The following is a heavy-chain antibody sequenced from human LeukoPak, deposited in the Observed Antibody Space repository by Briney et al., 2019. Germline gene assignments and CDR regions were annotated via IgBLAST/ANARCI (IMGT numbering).Heavy chain of an antibody. CDR1: GFTFDDYA. CDR2: ISGDGGST. J-gene: IGHJ4*02. V-gene: IGHV3-43*02. D-gene: IGHD1-26*01. CDR3: ANLEGLILGAVDY. Sequence: GGSLRLSCAASGFTFDDYAMHWVRQAPGKGLEWVSLISGDGGSTYYAGSVKGRFTISRDNSKNSLYLQMNSLRTEDTALYYCANLEGLILGAVDYWGQGTLVAVSS.